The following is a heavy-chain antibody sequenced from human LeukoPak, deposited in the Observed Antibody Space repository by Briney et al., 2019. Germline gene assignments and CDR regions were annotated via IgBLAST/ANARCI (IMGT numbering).Heavy chain of an antibody. Sequence: PGGSLRLSCAASGFTFSSYAMSWVRQAPGKGLEWVSAISGRGGSTYYADSVKGRFTISRDNSKNTLYLQMNSLRAEDTAVYYCAKDGGPSHLAVAFSGRYYGMDVWGQGTTVTVSS. D-gene: IGHD6-19*01. J-gene: IGHJ6*02. CDR2: ISGRGGST. CDR1: GFTFSSYA. V-gene: IGHV3-23*01. CDR3: AKDGGPSHLAVAFSGRYYGMDV.